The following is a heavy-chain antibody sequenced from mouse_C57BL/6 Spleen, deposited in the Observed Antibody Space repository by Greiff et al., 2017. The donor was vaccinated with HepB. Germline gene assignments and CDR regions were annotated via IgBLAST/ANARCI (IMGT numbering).Heavy chain of an antibody. CDR3: ARMGTTVTLFDY. D-gene: IGHD2-3*01. V-gene: IGHV3-8*01. Sequence: EVKLQESGPGLAKPSQTLSLTCSVTGYSITSDYWNWIRKFPGNKLEYIGYISYSGSTYYNTSLNSRIAITRDTSKNQYYLQMNSVSTEEAVSYCGARMGTTVTLFDYWGQGTTLTVSS. J-gene: IGHJ2*01. CDR2: ISYSGST. CDR1: GYSITSDY.